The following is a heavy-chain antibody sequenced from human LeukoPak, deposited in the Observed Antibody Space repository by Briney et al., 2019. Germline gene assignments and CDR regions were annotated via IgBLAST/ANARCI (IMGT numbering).Heavy chain of an antibody. CDR2: IYPADSDT. Sequence: GESLMISCKASGYGFTSYWIGWVRQMPGKGLEWMGIIYPADSDTKYSPSFQGQVTVSADKSISTAYLQWSSLKASDTAIYFCARTGYSSGWYVGSFQYWGQGTLVTVSS. CDR1: GYGFTSYW. D-gene: IGHD6-19*01. J-gene: IGHJ4*02. CDR3: ARTGYSSGWYVGSFQY. V-gene: IGHV5-51*01.